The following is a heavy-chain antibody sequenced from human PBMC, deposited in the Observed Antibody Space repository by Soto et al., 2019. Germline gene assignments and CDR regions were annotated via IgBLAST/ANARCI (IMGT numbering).Heavy chain of an antibody. CDR3: AHSRYYGSGSVD. J-gene: IGHJ4*02. CDR2: IYWDDDK. Sequence: QITLKESGPTLVKPTQTLTLTCTFSGFSLSTSGVGVGWIRQPPGKALEWLALIYWDDDKRYSPSLKSRLTITKDTSKHHVVLTMTNMDPVDTATYYCAHSRYYGSGSVDWGQGTLVTVSS. CDR1: GFSLSTSGVG. D-gene: IGHD3-10*01. V-gene: IGHV2-5*02.